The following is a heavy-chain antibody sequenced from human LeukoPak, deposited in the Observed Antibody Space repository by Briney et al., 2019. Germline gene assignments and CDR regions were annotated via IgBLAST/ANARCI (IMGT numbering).Heavy chain of an antibody. CDR3: ARAGGVMVLDWYFDY. CDR1: GYTFSSYG. Sequence: ASVKVSCKASGYTFSSYGISWVRQAPGQGLEWMGWISVYNGNTNYAQKVQGRVTMTTDTSTSTVYMELRSLRSDGTAVYYCARAGGVMVLDWYFDYWGQGTLVTVSS. D-gene: IGHD3-16*02. CDR2: ISVYNGNT. J-gene: IGHJ4*02. V-gene: IGHV1-18*01.